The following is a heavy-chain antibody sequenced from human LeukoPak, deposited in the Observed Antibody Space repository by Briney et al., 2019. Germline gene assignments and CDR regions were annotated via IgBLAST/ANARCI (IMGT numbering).Heavy chain of an antibody. CDR3: ARIIIGYSGYDYYYYGMDV. V-gene: IGHV4-39*01. CDR1: GGSISSSSYY. D-gene: IGHD5-12*01. J-gene: IGHJ6*02. Sequence: SETLSLTCTVSGGSISSSSYYWGWIRPPPGKGLEWIGSIYYSGSTYYNPSLKSRVTISVDTSKNQFSLKLSSVTAADTAVYYCARIIIGYSGYDYYYYGMDVWGQGTTVTVSS. CDR2: IYYSGST.